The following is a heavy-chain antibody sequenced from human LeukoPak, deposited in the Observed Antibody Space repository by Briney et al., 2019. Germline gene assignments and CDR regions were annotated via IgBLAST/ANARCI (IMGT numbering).Heavy chain of an antibody. D-gene: IGHD2-21*02. J-gene: IGHJ5*02. V-gene: IGHV1-8*01. CDR3: ARAMTYNWFDP. CDR2: MNPNSGNT. Sequence: ASVKVSCKASGYTFTSYDINWVRRATGQGLEWMGWMNPNSGNTGYAQKFQGRVTMTRNTSISTAYMELRSLRSDGTAVYYCARAMTYNWFDPWGQGTLVTVSS. CDR1: GYTFTSYD.